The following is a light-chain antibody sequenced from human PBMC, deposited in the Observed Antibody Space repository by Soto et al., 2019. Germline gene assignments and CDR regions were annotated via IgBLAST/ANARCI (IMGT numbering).Light chain of an antibody. CDR1: TGAVTSDYY. Sequence: QAVVTQEPSLTVSPGGTVTLTCDSRTGAVTSDYYPNWFQQKPGLAPRALIYSTTKKHSWTPARFSGSLLGGKAALTLSGVQPEDVAEYYCLVYYGGTWVFGGGTKLTVL. J-gene: IGLJ3*02. CDR2: STT. V-gene: IGLV7-43*01. CDR3: LVYYGGTWV.